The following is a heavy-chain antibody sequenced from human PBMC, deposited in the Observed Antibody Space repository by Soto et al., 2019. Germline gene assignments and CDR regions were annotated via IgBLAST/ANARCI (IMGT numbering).Heavy chain of an antibody. CDR2: VNHSGST. CDR1: GGSFSGYY. CDR3: AMRVVVAATPLDDAFDL. V-gene: IGHV4-34*01. J-gene: IGHJ3*01. Sequence: QVQLQQWGAGLLKPSETLSLTCAVYGGSFSGYYWSCIRQPPGKGLEWIGEVNHSGSTNYNPSLKIRVPISVDTCKNQFSLQLRSVTAADTAVYYFAMRVVVAATPLDDAFDLWGQGTMVTVSS. D-gene: IGHD2-15*01.